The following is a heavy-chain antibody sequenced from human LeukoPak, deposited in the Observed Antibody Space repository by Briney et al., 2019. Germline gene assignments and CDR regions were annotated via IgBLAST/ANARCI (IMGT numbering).Heavy chain of an antibody. CDR1: GFTFSSYA. J-gene: IGHJ4*02. CDR2: IKQDGSKK. V-gene: IGHV3-7*04. CDR3: TRVGYIDEGIDY. D-gene: IGHD5-24*01. Sequence: GGSLRLSCAASGFTFSSYAMSWVRQAPGKGLEWVANIKQDGSKKSYVDSVKGRFTISRDNAKNSPYLQMNSLRAEDTAIYYCTRVGYIDEGIDYWGQGTLVTVSS.